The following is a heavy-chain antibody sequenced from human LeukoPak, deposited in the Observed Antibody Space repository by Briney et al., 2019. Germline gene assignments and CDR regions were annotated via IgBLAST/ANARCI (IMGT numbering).Heavy chain of an antibody. J-gene: IGHJ4*02. CDR1: GGSISSYY. CDR2: ISSSGST. CDR3: ARARFDCDVLAYSFEN. Sequence: SETLSLTCTVSGGSISSYYWNWIRQPAGKGQEWIGRISSSGSTNYNPSLKSRVTMPVDTSKNQFSLKLTSVTAAAPAVYYCARARFDCDVLAYSFENWGQGTLVTVSS. V-gene: IGHV4-4*07. D-gene: IGHD3-3*02.